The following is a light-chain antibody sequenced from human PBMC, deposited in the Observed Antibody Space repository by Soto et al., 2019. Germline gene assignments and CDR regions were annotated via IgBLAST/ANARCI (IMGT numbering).Light chain of an antibody. CDR1: SGDVGRYNL. Sequence: QSVLTQPASVSGSPGQSITISCTGTSGDVGRYNLVSWYQHHPGKAPKLMIYDVTKRPSGVSNRFSGSKSGNTASLTISGLQAEDEADYYCCSYAGSSTALYVFGAGTKDTVL. J-gene: IGLJ1*01. CDR3: CSYAGSSTALYV. V-gene: IGLV2-23*02. CDR2: DVT.